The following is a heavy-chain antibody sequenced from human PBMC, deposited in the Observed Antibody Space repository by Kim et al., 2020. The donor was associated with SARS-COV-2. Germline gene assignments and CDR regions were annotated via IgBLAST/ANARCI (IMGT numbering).Heavy chain of an antibody. V-gene: IGHV3-48*02. CDR3: VRDRWGGAFDF. CDR2: I. Sequence: IYYADSVKGRFTVSRDNAENSLYLQMNSLRDEDTALYYCVRDRWGGAFDFWVQGTMVTVSS. D-gene: IGHD3-16*01. J-gene: IGHJ3*01.